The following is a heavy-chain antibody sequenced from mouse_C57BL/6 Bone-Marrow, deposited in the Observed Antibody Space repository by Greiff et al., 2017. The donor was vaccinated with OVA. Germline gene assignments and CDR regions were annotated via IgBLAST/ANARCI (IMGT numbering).Heavy chain of an antibody. CDR2: IYPRSGNT. Sequence: QVQLKQSGAELARPGASVKLSCKASGYTFTSYGISWVKQRTGQGLEWIGEIYPRSGNTYYNEKFKGKATLTADKSSSTAYMELRSLTSEDSAVYFRARSSRGVYFDYWGQGTTLTVSS. J-gene: IGHJ2*01. D-gene: IGHD1-1*01. CDR3: ARSSRGVYFDY. CDR1: GYTFTSYG. V-gene: IGHV1-81*01.